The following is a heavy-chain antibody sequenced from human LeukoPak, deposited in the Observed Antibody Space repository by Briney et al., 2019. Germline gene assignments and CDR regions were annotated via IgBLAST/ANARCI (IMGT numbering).Heavy chain of an antibody. D-gene: IGHD1-26*01. CDR2: VHGDGYSI. J-gene: IGHJ4*02. CDR3: ATAQVGAPTDF. CDR1: GFPFSSYA. V-gene: IGHV3-74*01. Sequence: PAGSLRCSCTASGFPFSSYAIYWVRQAPGKGLVWVARVHGDGYSISYADSVRGRFTISRDNAKDTLYLHMNSLRPEDTAVYYCATAQVGAPTDFWGQGTRVTVSS.